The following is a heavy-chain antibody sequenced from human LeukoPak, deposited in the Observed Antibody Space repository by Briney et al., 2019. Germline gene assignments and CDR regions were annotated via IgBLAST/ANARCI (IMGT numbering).Heavy chain of an antibody. CDR2: IYYSGST. CDR3: ARTYSSGWRMPYYYMDV. D-gene: IGHD6-19*01. V-gene: IGHV4-59*12. CDR1: GGSISSYY. Sequence: SETLSLTCTVSGGSISSYYWSWIRQPPGKGLERIGYIYYSGSTNYNPSLKSRVTISVDTSKNQFSLKLSSVTAADTAVYYCARTYSSGWRMPYYYMDVWGKGTTVTVSS. J-gene: IGHJ6*03.